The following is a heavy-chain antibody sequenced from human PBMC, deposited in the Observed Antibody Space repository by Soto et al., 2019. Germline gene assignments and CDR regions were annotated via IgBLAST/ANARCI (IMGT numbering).Heavy chain of an antibody. J-gene: IGHJ6*02. CDR2: LYFNGDR. V-gene: IGHV2-5*01. CDR3: IYRRAAYDYHGLDV. Sequence: GPTLVNPTQTLTLTCTFSGFSLSSSGVGVGWIRQPPGKSLEWLAVLYFNGDRRRSPSLENRLTITKDTSKNQVILTMTNMDPVDTATYYCIYRRAAYDYHGLDVWGQGTTVTVSS. CDR1: GFSLSSSGVG. D-gene: IGHD6-25*01.